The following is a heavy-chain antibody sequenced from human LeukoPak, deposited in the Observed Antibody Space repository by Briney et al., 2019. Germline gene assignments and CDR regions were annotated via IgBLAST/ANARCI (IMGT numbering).Heavy chain of an antibody. D-gene: IGHD4-23*01. V-gene: IGHV3-20*04. CDR1: GFTFDDYG. J-gene: IGHJ4*02. Sequence: RSGGSLRLSCAASGFTFDDYGMSWVRQAPGKGLEWVSGINWNGGSTGYADSVKGRFTISRDNSKNTLYLQMNSLRAEDTAIYYCAKDYGGNAGYFDYWGQGTLVTVSS. CDR3: AKDYGGNAGYFDY. CDR2: INWNGGST.